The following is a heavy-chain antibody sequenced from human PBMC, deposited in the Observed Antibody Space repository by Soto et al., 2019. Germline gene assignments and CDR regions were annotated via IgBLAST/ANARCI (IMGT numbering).Heavy chain of an antibody. Sequence: EVQLLESGGGLVQPGGSLRLSCVASGFTLNSYAMNWVRQAPGKGLEWVSAVRESGGGTYYADSVRGRFTISRDNSKNTLYLRMNSLGVEDTAVYYCAREQIAGSAPFDYWGQGTLVTVSS. CDR2: VRESGGGT. V-gene: IGHV3-23*01. D-gene: IGHD6-13*01. CDR3: AREQIAGSAPFDY. J-gene: IGHJ4*02. CDR1: GFTLNSYA.